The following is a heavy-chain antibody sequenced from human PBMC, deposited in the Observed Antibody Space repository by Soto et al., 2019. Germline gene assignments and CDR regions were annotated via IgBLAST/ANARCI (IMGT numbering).Heavy chain of an antibody. CDR3: AKGGLEPLPIPYFDY. J-gene: IGHJ4*02. CDR2: ISGSGGST. CDR1: GFTFSSYA. Sequence: EVQLLESGGGLVQPGGSLRLSCAASGFTFSSYAMSWVRQAPGKGLEWVSAISGSGGSTYYADSVKGRFNNSRDISKNTLYLQQNSLRAEDTAVYYCAKGGLEPLPIPYFDYWGQGTLVTVSS. D-gene: IGHD1-1*01. V-gene: IGHV3-23*01.